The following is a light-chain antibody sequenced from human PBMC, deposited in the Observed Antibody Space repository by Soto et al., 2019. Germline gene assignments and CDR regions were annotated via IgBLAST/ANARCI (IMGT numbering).Light chain of an antibody. J-gene: IGKJ2*01. CDR3: QQYGSSPRT. CDR2: GAS. CDR1: QSVSGTY. Sequence: EIVLTQSPGTLSLSPGERASLSCRASQSVSGTYLAWYQQKAGQAPRLLIYGASTRATGIPDRFSGSGSGTDFTLTISRLEPEDFAGYYCQQYGSSPRTFGQGTKLEIK. V-gene: IGKV3-20*01.